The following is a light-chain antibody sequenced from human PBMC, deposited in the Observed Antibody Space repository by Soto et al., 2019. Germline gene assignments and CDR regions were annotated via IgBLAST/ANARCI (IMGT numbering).Light chain of an antibody. Sequence: EIQLSHSPSSLSASIGDRVTITCRAGQSIGGYLTCDQQRPGKAPKLXIXAASTLQSGVPSRISGRGSGTEFTLTISSLQPEDCATYYCQQSYNTPWTFGQGTKVDIK. CDR1: QSIGGY. V-gene: IGKV1-39*01. CDR3: QQSYNTPWT. CDR2: AAS. J-gene: IGKJ1*01.